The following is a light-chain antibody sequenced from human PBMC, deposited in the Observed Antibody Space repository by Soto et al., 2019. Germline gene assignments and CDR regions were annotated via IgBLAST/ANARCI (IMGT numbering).Light chain of an antibody. CDR2: LRS. CDR3: MQALQTPVT. J-gene: IGKJ3*01. V-gene: IGKV2-28*01. CDR1: QSLLHSNGFNY. Sequence: IVLTQSQLSLPVTPGEPASISCRSSQSLLHSNGFNYLDWYVQKPGQSPQLLIYLRSNRASGVPDRFSGSGSGTDFTLKISRVEAEDVGVYYCMQALQTPVTFGPGTKVDIK.